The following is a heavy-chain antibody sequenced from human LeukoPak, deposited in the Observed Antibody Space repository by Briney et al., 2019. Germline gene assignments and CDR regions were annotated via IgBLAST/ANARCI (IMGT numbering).Heavy chain of an antibody. Sequence: KPSATLSLTCTVPGGSISSSIYYWGWIRQPPVKGLEWIGSIYYSGSTYYNPSLKSRVTISVDTSKNQFSLKLNSVTAADTAVYYCARDGGYNWNCDYWGQGTLVTVSS. J-gene: IGHJ4*02. D-gene: IGHD1-7*01. CDR2: IYYSGST. V-gene: IGHV4-39*07. CDR3: ARDGGYNWNCDY. CDR1: GGSISSSIYY.